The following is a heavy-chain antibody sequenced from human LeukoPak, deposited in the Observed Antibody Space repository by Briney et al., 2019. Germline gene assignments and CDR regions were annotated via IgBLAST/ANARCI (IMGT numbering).Heavy chain of an antibody. CDR2: INPSGGST. CDR1: GYTFTSYY. V-gene: IGHV1-46*01. D-gene: IGHD3-16*01. Sequence: ASVKVSCKASGYTFTSYYMHWVRQAPGQGLEWMGIINPSGGSTSYAQKFQGRVTMTRDTSTSTVYMELSSLRPAATAVYSCARGGVMIFDAFDIWGQGTMVTVSS. CDR3: ARGGVMIFDAFDI. J-gene: IGHJ3*02.